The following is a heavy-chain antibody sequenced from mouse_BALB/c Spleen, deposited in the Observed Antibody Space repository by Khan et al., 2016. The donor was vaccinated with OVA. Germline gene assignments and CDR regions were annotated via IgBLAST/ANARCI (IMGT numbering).Heavy chain of an antibody. J-gene: IGHJ3*01. D-gene: IGHD4-1*01. V-gene: IGHV5-6*01. CDR2: ISSGGDYT. CDR1: GFIFSSYS. Sequence: EVELVESGGDLVKPGGSLKLSCAASGFIFSSYSMSWVRQTPDKRLEWVATISSGGDYTYYPDNVKGRFTISRDNAKNTLYMQMNSLKAEVTAMYYCASHLTGSFAYWGQGTLVTVSA. CDR3: ASHLTGSFAY.